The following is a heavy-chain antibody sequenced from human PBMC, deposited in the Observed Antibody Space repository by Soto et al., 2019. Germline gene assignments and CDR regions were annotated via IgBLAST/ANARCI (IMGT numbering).Heavy chain of an antibody. J-gene: IGHJ5*02. D-gene: IGHD6-19*01. Sequence: SETLSLTCTVSGGSISSSSYYWGWIRQPPGKGLEWIGSIYYSGSTYYNPSLKSRVTISVDTSKNLFSQKVSSVTAADTAVDYCARHQIAVAGNWFDPWGQGTLVTVSS. CDR3: ARHQIAVAGNWFDP. CDR1: GGSISSSSYY. CDR2: IYYSGST. V-gene: IGHV4-39*01.